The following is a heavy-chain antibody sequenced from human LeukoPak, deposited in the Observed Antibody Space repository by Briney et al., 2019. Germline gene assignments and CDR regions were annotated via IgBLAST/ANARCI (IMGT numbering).Heavy chain of an antibody. CDR2: ISGSSTYI. CDR3: ARDHRSGRYFDF. Sequence: GGSLRLSCAASGFTFSSYSMNWVRQAPGKGLEWVSSISGSSTYIDYADSVKGRFTISRDNAKNALYLQMDSPRAEDTAVYYCARDHRSGRYFDFWGQGTLVAVSS. CDR1: GFTFSSYS. D-gene: IGHD2-15*01. J-gene: IGHJ4*02. V-gene: IGHV3-21*01.